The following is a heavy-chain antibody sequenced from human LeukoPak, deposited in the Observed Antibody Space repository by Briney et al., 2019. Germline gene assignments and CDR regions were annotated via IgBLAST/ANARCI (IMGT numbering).Heavy chain of an antibody. D-gene: IGHD3-22*01. CDR3: ARASLSYDSSGYYYLFDAFDI. CDR1: GFTFSDYY. Sequence: GGSLRLSCAASGFTFSDYYMSWIRQAPGKGLEWVSYISSSGSTIYYADSVKGRFTISRDNAKNSLYLQMNSLRAEDTAVYYCARASLSYDSSGYYYLFDAFDIWGQGTMVTVSS. CDR2: ISSSGSTI. J-gene: IGHJ3*02. V-gene: IGHV3-11*01.